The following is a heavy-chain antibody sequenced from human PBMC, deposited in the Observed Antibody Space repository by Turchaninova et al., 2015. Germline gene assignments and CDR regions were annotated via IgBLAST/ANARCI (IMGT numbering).Heavy chain of an antibody. J-gene: IGHJ3*02. CDR2: IYPGDPDT. Sequence: EVQLVQSGAEVKKPGESLKISCKGSGYSFTNYWIGWVRQLPGEGLEWMGIIYPGDPDTRYSQSFAGQVTSSGDKAINTADLQWSSLKASDTAMFYGARRCSGSSCYLDAFDIWGQGTMVTVSS. V-gene: IGHV5-51*01. CDR1: GYSFTNYW. CDR3: ARRCSGSSCYLDAFDI. D-gene: IGHD2-15*01.